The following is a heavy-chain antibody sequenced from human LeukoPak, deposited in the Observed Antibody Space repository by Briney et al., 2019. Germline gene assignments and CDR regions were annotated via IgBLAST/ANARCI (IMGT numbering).Heavy chain of an antibody. CDR3: ATQWFGEGDYFDY. D-gene: IGHD3-10*01. Sequence: PSETLSLTCTVSGGSISSGGYYWSWIRQHPGKGLEWIEYIYYSGSTYYNPSLKSRVTISVDTSKNQFSLKLSSVTAADTAVYYCATQWFGEGDYFDYWGQGTLVTVSS. J-gene: IGHJ4*02. V-gene: IGHV4-31*03. CDR1: GGSISSGGYY. CDR2: IYYSGST.